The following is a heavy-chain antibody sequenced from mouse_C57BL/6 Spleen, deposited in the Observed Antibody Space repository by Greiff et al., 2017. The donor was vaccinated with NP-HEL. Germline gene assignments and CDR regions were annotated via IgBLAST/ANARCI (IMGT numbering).Heavy chain of an antibody. Sequence: EVKVVESGGDLVKPGGSLKLSCAASGFTFSSYGMSWVRQTPDKRLEWVATISSGGSYTYYPDSVKGRFTISRDNAKNTLYLQMSSLKSEDTAMYYCARAPDYAMDYWGQGTSVTVSS. J-gene: IGHJ4*01. CDR1: GFTFSSYG. V-gene: IGHV5-6*01. CDR2: ISSGGSYT. CDR3: ARAPDYAMDY.